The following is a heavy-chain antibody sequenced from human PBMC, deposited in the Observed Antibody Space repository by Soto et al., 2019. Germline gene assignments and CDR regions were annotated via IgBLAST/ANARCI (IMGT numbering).Heavy chain of an antibody. CDR3: ARDIGLWFGELPL. CDR1: GGSISSYY. Sequence: QVQLQESGPGLVKPSETLSLTCTVSGGSISSYYWSWIRQPPGKGLEWIGYIYYSGSTNYNPPLKSRVXXSXDXXKNQFSLTLSSVTAEDTAVYYCARDIGLWFGELPLWGQGTLVTVSS. J-gene: IGHJ4*02. V-gene: IGHV4-59*01. D-gene: IGHD3-10*01. CDR2: IYYSGST.